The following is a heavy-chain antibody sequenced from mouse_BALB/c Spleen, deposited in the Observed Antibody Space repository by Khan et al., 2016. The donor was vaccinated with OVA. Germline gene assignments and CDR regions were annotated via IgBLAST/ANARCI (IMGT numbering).Heavy chain of an antibody. V-gene: IGHV1-4*01. Sequence: QVQLQQSGAELTRPGASVKMSCKASGYTFTSNTMHWVKQRPGQGLEWIGYINPRCAYTNYNQNFKDKATLTADTSSSTAYMQLSSLTSEDSAVYYCAIRTTVYTMDCWGQGTSVTVSS. J-gene: IGHJ4*01. CDR3: AIRTTVYTMDC. CDR2: INPRCAYT. D-gene: IGHD1-1*01. CDR1: GYTFTSNT.